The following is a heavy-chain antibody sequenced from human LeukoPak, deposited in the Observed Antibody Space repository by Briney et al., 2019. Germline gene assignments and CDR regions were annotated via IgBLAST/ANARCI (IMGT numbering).Heavy chain of an antibody. V-gene: IGHV1-2*06. CDR2: INPNSGGT. Sequence: ASVKVSCKASGYTFTGYYMHWVRQAPGQGLEWMGRINPNSGGTNYAQKFQGRVTMTRGTSISTAYMELSRLRSDDTAVYYCARDLITMVRGVIYMDVWGKGTTVTVSS. J-gene: IGHJ6*03. CDR1: GYTFTGYY. D-gene: IGHD3-10*01. CDR3: ARDLITMVRGVIYMDV.